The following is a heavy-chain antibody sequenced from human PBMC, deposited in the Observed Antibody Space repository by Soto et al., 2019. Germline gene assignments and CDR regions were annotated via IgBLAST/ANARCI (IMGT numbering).Heavy chain of an antibody. CDR2: IYYDGSNE. CDR3: ARWWNDEEWVETMDV. D-gene: IGHD1-1*01. Sequence: GGSLRLSCGASGFIFSEYGMHWVRQAPGKGLEWVAVIYYDGSNEHYSESVRGRFTISRDNSKNMLYLEMNSLRAEDTAIYYCARWWNDEEWVETMDVWGQGTTVTVSS. J-gene: IGHJ6*01. V-gene: IGHV3-33*01. CDR1: GFIFSEYG.